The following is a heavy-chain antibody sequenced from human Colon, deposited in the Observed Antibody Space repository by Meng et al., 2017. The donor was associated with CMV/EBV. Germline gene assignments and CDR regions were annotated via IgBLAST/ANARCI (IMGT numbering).Heavy chain of an antibody. J-gene: IGHJ3*02. Sequence: GESLKISCAASGFTFSDYYMSWIRQAPGKGLEWVSAISGSGGSTYYADSVKGRFTISRDNSKNTLYLQMNSLRAEDTAVYYCARCTSSIDAFDIWGQGTMVTVSS. CDR3: ARCTSSIDAFDI. CDR1: GFTFSDYY. CDR2: ISGSGGST. V-gene: IGHV3-23*01. D-gene: IGHD3-3*02.